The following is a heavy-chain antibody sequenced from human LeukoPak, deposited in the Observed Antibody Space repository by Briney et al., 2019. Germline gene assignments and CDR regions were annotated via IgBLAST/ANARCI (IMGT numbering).Heavy chain of an antibody. V-gene: IGHV3-74*01. CDR3: TGYGQGIS. CDR2: ISDDGGST. Sequence: GGSLRLSCAASGFTFSTYWMHWVRQAPGKGLVWVSRISDDGGSTTYADSVKGRFTISRDNGKNTLYLQMNSLRAEDTAVYYRTGYGQGISWGQGTLVTVSS. J-gene: IGHJ5*02. CDR1: GFTFSTYW. D-gene: IGHD1-1*01.